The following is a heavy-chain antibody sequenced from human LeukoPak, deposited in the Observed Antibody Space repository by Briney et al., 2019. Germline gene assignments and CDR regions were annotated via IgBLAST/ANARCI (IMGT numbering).Heavy chain of an antibody. CDR3: ARGDGTGLDS. Sequence: PGGSLRFSCAASGFTVSNKYMSWVRQAPGKGLEWGSIIYSGGSTYYADSVKGRFTISRDNSKNTLYLQMNSLRAEEPAVYYCARGDGTGLDSWGQGTLVTVSS. D-gene: IGHD1-1*01. CDR2: IYSGGST. J-gene: IGHJ4*02. CDR1: GFTVSNKY. V-gene: IGHV3-53*01.